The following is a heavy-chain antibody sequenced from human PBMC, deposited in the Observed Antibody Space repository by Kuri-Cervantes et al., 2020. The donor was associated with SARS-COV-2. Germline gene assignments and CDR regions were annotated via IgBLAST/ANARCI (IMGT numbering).Heavy chain of an antibody. CDR1: GGSISSGDYY. D-gene: IGHD6-13*01. J-gene: IGHJ6*02. CDR3: ARDLIAAAGQYYYYGMDV. CDR2: IYYSGST. V-gene: IGHV4-39*07. Sequence: SETLSLTCTVSGGSISSGDYYWGWIRQPPGKGLEWIGSIYYSGSTYYNPSLKSRVTISVDTSKNQFSLKLSSVTAADTAVYYCARDLIAAAGQYYYYGMDVWGQGTAVTVSS.